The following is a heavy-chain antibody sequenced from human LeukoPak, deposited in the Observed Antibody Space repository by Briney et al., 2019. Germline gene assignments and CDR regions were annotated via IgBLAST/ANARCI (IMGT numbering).Heavy chain of an antibody. V-gene: IGHV3-33*01. Sequence: PGRSLRLSCAASGFTVSSYAMYWVRQAPGTGLEWVAVIWYDGSNKYYADSVKGRFTISRDNSKNTLYLQMNSLRAEDTAVYYCARGAYCSGSRCPGAFDIWGQGIMVTVSS. CDR2: IWYDGSNK. CDR1: GFTVSSYA. CDR3: ARGAYCSGSRCPGAFDI. D-gene: IGHD2-15*01. J-gene: IGHJ3*02.